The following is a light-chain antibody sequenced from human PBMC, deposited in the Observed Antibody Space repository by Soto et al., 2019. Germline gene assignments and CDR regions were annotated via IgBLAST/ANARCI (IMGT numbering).Light chain of an antibody. CDR2: LGS. V-gene: IGKV2-28*01. Sequence: DIVMTQSPLSLPVTPGEPASISCRSSQSLLYSNGYNYLDWYLQKPGQSPQLLIYLGSNRASGVPDRFSGSGSGTDFTLKISRVEAEDVRVYYCMQALQTPPTFGQGTKVEIK. CDR1: QSLLYSNGYNY. CDR3: MQALQTPPT. J-gene: IGKJ1*01.